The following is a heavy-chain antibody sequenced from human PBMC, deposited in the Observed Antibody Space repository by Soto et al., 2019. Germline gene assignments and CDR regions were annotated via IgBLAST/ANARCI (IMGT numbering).Heavy chain of an antibody. CDR1: GYTFTSYY. D-gene: IGHD3-22*01. CDR3: ATGIDSSGHLDDY. Sequence: GASVKVSCKASGYTFTSYYMHWVRQAPGQGLEWMGIINPSGGSTSYAQKFQSRVTITRDKSTSTAYMELSSLRSEDTAVYYCATGIDSSGHLDDYWGQGTLVTVSS. V-gene: IGHV1-46*01. CDR2: INPSGGST. J-gene: IGHJ4*02.